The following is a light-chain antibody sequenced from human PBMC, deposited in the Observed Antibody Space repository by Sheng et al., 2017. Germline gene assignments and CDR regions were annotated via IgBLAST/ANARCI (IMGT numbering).Light chain of an antibody. J-gene: IGKJ1*01. CDR1: QSISSW. V-gene: IGKV1-5*01. Sequence: DIQMTQSPSTLSASVGDRVTITCRASQSISSWLAWYQQKPGKAPKLLIYGASTLESGVPSRFSGSGSGTDFTLTISGLQPEDVANYYCQKYDTTPWTFGQGTNVDLK. CDR2: GAS. CDR3: QKYDTTPWT.